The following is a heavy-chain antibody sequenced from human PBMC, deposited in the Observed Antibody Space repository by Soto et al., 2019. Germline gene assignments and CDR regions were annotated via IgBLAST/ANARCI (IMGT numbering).Heavy chain of an antibody. CDR2: VSYDGNT. V-gene: IGHV4-59*12. CDR1: GGSSISGY. Sequence: SETPSLTCTLSGGSSISGYWSWIRQPPGKGLEWIGCVSYDGNTDYNPSLKSRVSMSLDTPKNQFSLKLNSVTAADPAIYYCSMSSIVSADILDHWGQGTLVPVSS. J-gene: IGHJ5*02. CDR3: SMSSIVSADILDH. D-gene: IGHD2-15*01.